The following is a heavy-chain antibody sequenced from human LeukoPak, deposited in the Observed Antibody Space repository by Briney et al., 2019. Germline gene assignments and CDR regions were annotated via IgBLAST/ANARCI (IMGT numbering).Heavy chain of an antibody. CDR2: IYYSGST. Sequence: SQTLSLTCTVSGGSISSGGYYWSWIRQPPGKGLEWIGYIYYSGSTYYNPSLKSRVTISVDTSKNQFSLKLSSVTAADTAVYYCARGVQQLPSDYWGQGTLVTVSS. J-gene: IGHJ4*02. CDR3: ARGVQQLPSDY. D-gene: IGHD6-13*01. CDR1: GGSISSGGYY. V-gene: IGHV4-30-4*08.